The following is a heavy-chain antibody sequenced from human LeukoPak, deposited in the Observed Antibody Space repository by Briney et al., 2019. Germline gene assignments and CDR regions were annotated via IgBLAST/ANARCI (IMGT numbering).Heavy chain of an antibody. D-gene: IGHD3-10*01. Sequence: SETLSLTCTVSVGSISSYYWSWIRQPPGKGLEWIGYIYYSGSTNYNPSLKSRVTISVDTSKNQFSLKLSSVTAADTAVYYCARDRPEITMVRGPQREDAFDIWGQGTMVTVPS. CDR3: ARDRPEITMVRGPQREDAFDI. V-gene: IGHV4-59*01. J-gene: IGHJ3*02. CDR1: VGSISSYY. CDR2: IYYSGST.